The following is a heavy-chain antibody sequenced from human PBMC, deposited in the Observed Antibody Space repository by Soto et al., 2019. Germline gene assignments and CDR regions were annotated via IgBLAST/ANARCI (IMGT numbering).Heavy chain of an antibody. J-gene: IGHJ5*02. V-gene: IGHV4-39*01. CDR2: IYYSGST. CDR3: AIFLAAAGTRDCXPP. CDR1: GGSISSSSYY. Sequence: PSETLSLTCTVSGGSISSSSYYWGWIRQPPGKGLEWIGSIYYSGSTYYNPSLKSRVTISVDTSKNQFSLKLSSVTAADTAVYYCAIFLAAAGTRDCXPPRGRGSLVT. D-gene: IGHD6-13*01.